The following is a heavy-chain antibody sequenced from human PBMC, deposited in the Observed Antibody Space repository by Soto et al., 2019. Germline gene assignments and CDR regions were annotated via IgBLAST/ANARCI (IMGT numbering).Heavy chain of an antibody. J-gene: IGHJ6*02. CDR2: ISAYNGNT. Sequence: QVQLVQSGAEVKKPGASVKVSCKASGYTFTSYGISWVRQAPGQGLEWMGWISAYNGNTNYAQKLQGRDTMTTDPSPSTADMELRSLRFDDTAVDYCARDLYYYDSSGYYQRDYYYYGMDVWGQGTTVTVSS. V-gene: IGHV1-18*04. CDR1: GYTFTSYG. D-gene: IGHD3-22*01. CDR3: ARDLYYYDSSGYYQRDYYYYGMDV.